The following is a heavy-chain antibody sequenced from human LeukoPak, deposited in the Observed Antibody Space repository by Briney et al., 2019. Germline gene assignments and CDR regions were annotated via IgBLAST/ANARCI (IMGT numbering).Heavy chain of an antibody. CDR2: IYYSGST. CDR3: ARHTGGRNLRCSGGSCYNY. J-gene: IGHJ4*02. V-gene: IGHV4-39*01. D-gene: IGHD2-15*01. CDR1: GGSISSSSYY. Sequence: PSETLSLTCTVSGGSISSSSYYWGWIRQPPGKGLEWIGSIYYSGSTYYNPSLKSRVTISVDTSKNQFSLKLSSVTAADTAVYYCARHTGGRNLRCSGGSCYNYWGREPRVTVS.